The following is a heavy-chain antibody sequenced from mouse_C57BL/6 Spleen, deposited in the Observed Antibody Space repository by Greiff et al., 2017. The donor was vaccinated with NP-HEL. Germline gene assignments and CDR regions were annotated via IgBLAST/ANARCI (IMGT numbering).Heavy chain of an antibody. V-gene: IGHV1-55*01. Sequence: QVQLQQPGAELVKPGASVKMSCKASGYTFTSYWITWVKQRPGQGLEWIGDIYPGSGSTNYNEKFKSKATLTVDTSSSTAYMQLSSLTSEDYAVYYCAREGYDGYPFAYWGQGTLVTVSA. CDR2: IYPGSGST. CDR3: AREGYDGYPFAY. D-gene: IGHD2-3*01. CDR1: GYTFTSYW. J-gene: IGHJ3*01.